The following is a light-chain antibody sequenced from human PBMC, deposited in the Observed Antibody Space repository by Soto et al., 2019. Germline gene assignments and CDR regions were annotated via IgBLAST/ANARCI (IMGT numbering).Light chain of an antibody. CDR3: IQTQQTSST. J-gene: IGKJ3*01. CDR2: LGS. Sequence: DLVMTQSPLSLPVTPGEPASISCCSSQSLLHSNGYNYLDWYLQKPGQSPQLLIYLGSNRASGVPYRLSGRGSGTEFTLKLSRVEDEDVGVYSFIQTQQTSSTLRPWTKVDIK. V-gene: IGKV2-28*01. CDR1: QSLLHSNGYNY.